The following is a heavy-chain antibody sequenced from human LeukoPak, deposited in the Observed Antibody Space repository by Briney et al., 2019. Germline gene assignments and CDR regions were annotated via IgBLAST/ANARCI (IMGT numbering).Heavy chain of an antibody. Sequence: GGSLRLSCAVSGFTFSNYEINWVRQAPGKGLEWVSYISGDGTTIYYSDSVKGRFTISRDNAKNLLYLQMNSLRAEDTALYYCARDSQPIFTVDRAVSTSDAFDIWGQGTMVTVSS. CDR3: ARDSQPIFTVDRAVSTSDAFDI. CDR2: ISGDGTTI. CDR1: GFTFSNYE. V-gene: IGHV3-48*03. D-gene: IGHD3-10*01. J-gene: IGHJ3*02.